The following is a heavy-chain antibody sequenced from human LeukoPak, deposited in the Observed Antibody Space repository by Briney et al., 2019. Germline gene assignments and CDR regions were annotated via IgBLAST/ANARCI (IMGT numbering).Heavy chain of an antibody. Sequence: GGSLRLSCAASGVTVSSNYMSWVRQAPGKGLEWVSVIYDSGNTDYAASVEGRFTISRHNSKNTLYLQMSSLRAEDTAVYYCARMRYYDSGGYPNFDYWGQGTLVTVSS. J-gene: IGHJ4*02. D-gene: IGHD3-22*01. V-gene: IGHV3-53*04. CDR2: IYDSGNT. CDR1: GVTVSSNY. CDR3: ARMRYYDSGGYPNFDY.